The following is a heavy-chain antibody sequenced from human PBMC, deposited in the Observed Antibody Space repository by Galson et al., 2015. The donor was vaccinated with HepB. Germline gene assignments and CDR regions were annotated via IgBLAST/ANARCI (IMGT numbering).Heavy chain of an antibody. CDR1: GFTFSSYG. D-gene: IGHD6-6*01. CDR3: AREQEPLSIAAFDY. J-gene: IGHJ4*02. V-gene: IGHV3-33*01. CDR2: IWYDGSNK. Sequence: SLRLSCAASGFTFSSYGMHWVRQAPGKGLEWVAVIWYDGSNKYYADSVKGRFTISRDNSKNTLYLQMNSLRAEDTAVYYCAREQEPLSIAAFDYWGQGTLVTVSS.